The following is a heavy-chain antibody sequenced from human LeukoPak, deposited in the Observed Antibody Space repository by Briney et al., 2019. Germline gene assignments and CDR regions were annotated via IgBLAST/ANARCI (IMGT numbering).Heavy chain of an antibody. Sequence: SETLSLTCTVSGGFISSYYWSWIRQPPGKGLEWIGYIYYSGSTNYNPSLKSRVTISVDTSKNQFSLKLSSVTAADTAVYYCARGALVPRVWGQGTTVTVSS. CDR1: GGFISSYY. D-gene: IGHD2-2*01. V-gene: IGHV4-59*01. J-gene: IGHJ6*02. CDR3: ARGALVPRV. CDR2: IYYSGST.